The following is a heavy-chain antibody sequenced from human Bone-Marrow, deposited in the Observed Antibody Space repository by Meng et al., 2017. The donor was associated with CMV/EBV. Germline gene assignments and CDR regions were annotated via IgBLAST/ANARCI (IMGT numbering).Heavy chain of an antibody. Sequence: EEQLVVSGADWVEAGESFRLSCTVSGFTFSDAWMYWVRQAPGKGLEWVGRIKSKAHGGTIDYVAPVKGRFTISRDDSKNTVYLQMNSLKTEDTAVYYCVRLISGWGQGTLVTVSS. J-gene: IGHJ4*02. CDR1: GFTFSDAW. CDR2: IKSKAHGGTI. CDR3: VRLISG. V-gene: IGHV3-15*01. D-gene: IGHD6-19*01.